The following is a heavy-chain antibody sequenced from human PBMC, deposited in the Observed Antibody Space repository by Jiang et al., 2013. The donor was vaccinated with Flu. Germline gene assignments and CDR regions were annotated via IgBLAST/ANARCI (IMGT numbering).Heavy chain of an antibody. CDR1: RFSLSTSGVG. Sequence: KPTQTLTLTCTFSRFSLSTSGVGVGWIRQPPGKALEWLALIYWNDDKRYSPSLKSRLTITKDTSKNRVVLTMTNMDPVDTATYYCAQGYVLNQGHAFDIWGQGTMVTVSS. CDR3: AQGYVLNQGHAFDI. CDR2: IYWNDDK. D-gene: IGHD4/OR15-4a*01. V-gene: IGHV2-5*01. J-gene: IGHJ3*02.